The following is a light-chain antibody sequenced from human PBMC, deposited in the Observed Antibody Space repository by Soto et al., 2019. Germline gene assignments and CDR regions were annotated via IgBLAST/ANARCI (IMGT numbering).Light chain of an antibody. Sequence: DIQMTQSPSSLSASVGDRVTITCRASQSISNWLAWYQQKPGKAPTLLIYDISRLESGVPSRFSGSGSGTEFTLTINLQQQDFATSYCCQRYGTYHTFGRGTKVDIK. V-gene: IGKV1-5*01. CDR3: CQRYGTYHT. CDR1: QSISNW. CDR2: DIS. J-gene: IGKJ4*01.